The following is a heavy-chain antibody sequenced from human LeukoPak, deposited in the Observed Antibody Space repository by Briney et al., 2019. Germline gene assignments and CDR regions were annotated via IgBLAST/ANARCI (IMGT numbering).Heavy chain of an antibody. CDR2: ITDSGNTI. D-gene: IGHD2-2*02. CDR3: ARLRLCSTTTCYTHSEDFFDY. J-gene: IGHJ4*02. Sequence: KPGGSLRLSCAASGFTFSDYNMNWVRQAPGKGLEWVSYITDSGNTIHYADSVKGRFTISRDNAKNSLHLQMNSLRAEDTAVYYCARLRLCSTTTCYTHSEDFFDYWGQGTLVAVSS. CDR1: GFTFSDYN. V-gene: IGHV3-11*01.